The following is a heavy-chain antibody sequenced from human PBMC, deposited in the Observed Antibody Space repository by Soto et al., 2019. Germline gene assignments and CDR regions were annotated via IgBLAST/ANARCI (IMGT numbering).Heavy chain of an antibody. Sequence: LGESLKISCNASGYSFTSSWIGWVRQMPGKGPEWVGIIYPGDSDTRYSPSSQGQVTFSVDKSISTAYLQWSSLKASDTAMYFCARQGGTGWFDHWGQGTLVTVSS. D-gene: IGHD1-1*01. V-gene: IGHV5-51*01. CDR1: GYSFTSSW. J-gene: IGHJ5*02. CDR3: ARQGGTGWFDH. CDR2: IYPGDSDT.